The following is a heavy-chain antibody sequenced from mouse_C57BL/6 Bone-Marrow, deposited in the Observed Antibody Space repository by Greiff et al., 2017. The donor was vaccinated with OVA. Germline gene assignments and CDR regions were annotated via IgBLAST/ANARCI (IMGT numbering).Heavy chain of an antibody. D-gene: IGHD1-1*01. CDR3: ARDNSYFYAMDY. Sequence: EVKLMESGGGLVKPGGSLKLTCAASGFTFSDYGMHWVRQAPEKGLEWVAYISSGSSTIYYADTVKGRFTISRDNAKNTVFLQMTSLRSEDTAMYYCARDNSYFYAMDYWGQGTSVTVSS. CDR2: ISSGSSTI. J-gene: IGHJ4*01. V-gene: IGHV5-17*01. CDR1: GFTFSDYG.